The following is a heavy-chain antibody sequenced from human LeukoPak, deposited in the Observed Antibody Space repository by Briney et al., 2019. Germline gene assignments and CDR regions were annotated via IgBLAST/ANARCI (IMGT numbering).Heavy chain of an antibody. Sequence: GGSLRLSCAASGFTFSSYTMNWVRQAPGKGLEYVSSISSSSSHIYYTDSVKGRFTNSRDNTKSSLYLQMNSLRAEDMAVYYCARGYCGGDCYGDWGQGTLVTVSS. CDR2: ISSSSSHI. CDR3: ARGYCGGDCYGD. J-gene: IGHJ1*01. CDR1: GFTFSSYT. D-gene: IGHD2-21*02. V-gene: IGHV3-21*01.